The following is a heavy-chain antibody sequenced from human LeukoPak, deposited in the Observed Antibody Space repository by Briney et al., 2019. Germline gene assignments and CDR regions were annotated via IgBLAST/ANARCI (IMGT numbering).Heavy chain of an antibody. Sequence: SETLSLTCAVYGGSFRGYYWSWIRQPPGKGLEWIGEINHSGSTNYNPSLKSRVTISVDTSKNQFSLKLSSVTAADTAVYYCARRSYSSSSGPFDYWGQGTLVTVSS. CDR1: GGSFRGYY. J-gene: IGHJ4*02. V-gene: IGHV4-34*01. CDR3: ARRSYSSSSGPFDY. D-gene: IGHD6-6*01. CDR2: INHSGST.